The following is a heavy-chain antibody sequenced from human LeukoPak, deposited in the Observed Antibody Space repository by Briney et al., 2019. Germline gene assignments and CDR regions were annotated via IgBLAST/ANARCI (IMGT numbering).Heavy chain of an antibody. CDR3: ARVESGYDSGFDY. Sequence: GGSLRLSCATSGFTFSSYWMSWVRQAPGKGLEWVSSISSSSSYIYYADSVKGRFTISRDNAKNSLYLQMNSLRAEDTAVYYCARVESGYDSGFDYWGQGTLVTVSS. CDR1: GFTFSSYW. CDR2: ISSSSSYI. J-gene: IGHJ4*02. V-gene: IGHV3-21*01. D-gene: IGHD5-12*01.